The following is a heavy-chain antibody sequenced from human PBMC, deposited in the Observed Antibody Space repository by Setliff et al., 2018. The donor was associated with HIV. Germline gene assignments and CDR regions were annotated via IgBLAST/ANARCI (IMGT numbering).Heavy chain of an antibody. V-gene: IGHV1-2*02. J-gene: IGHJ4*02. CDR1: GYTFTDYY. Sequence: ASVKVSCKASGYTFTDYYIHWVRQAPGQGLEWMGWINPNSSDTNYAQKFQGRVTMTRDTSTNTVYMELSSLTSEDTAVYYCARGGEGLANWGQGTLVTVSS. CDR2: INPNSSDT. D-gene: IGHD3-16*01. CDR3: ARGGEGLAN.